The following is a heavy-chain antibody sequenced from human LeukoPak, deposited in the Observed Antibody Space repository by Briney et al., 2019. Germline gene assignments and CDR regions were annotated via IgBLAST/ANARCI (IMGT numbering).Heavy chain of an antibody. V-gene: IGHV3-33*06. CDR1: GFTFSSYG. CDR3: AKDRCSSTSCYDFDY. J-gene: IGHJ4*02. Sequence: GGSLRLSCAASGFTFSSYGMHWVRQAPGKGLEWVAVIWYDGSNKYYADSVKGRFTISRDNSKNTLYLQMNSLRAEDTAVYYCAKDRCSSTSCYDFDYWGQGTLVTVPS. CDR2: IWYDGSNK. D-gene: IGHD2-2*01.